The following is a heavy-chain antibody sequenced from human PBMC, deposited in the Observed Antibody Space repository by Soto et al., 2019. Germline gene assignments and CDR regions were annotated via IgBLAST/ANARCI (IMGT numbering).Heavy chain of an antibody. Sequence: GGSLRLSCAASGFTFTNYTMNWVRQAPGKGLEWVSSISSSSNYIYYADSLKGRFTISRDNAKKSLYLQMNSLRAEDTAVYYCASPRHAFDLWGQGTIVTVS. V-gene: IGHV3-21*01. CDR3: ASPRHAFDL. CDR1: GFTFTNYT. J-gene: IGHJ3*01. CDR2: ISSSSNYI.